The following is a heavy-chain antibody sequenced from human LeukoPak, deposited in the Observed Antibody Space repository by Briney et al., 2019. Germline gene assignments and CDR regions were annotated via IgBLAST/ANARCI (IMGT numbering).Heavy chain of an antibody. Sequence: PGASLRLSCAASGFTFSSYEMNWVRQAPGKGLEWISYISSAGTTKIYADSVKGRFTISRDNAKNSLYLQMNSLRAEDTAVYYCARDHWFDPWGHGTLVTVSS. CDR3: ARDHWFDP. J-gene: IGHJ5*02. CDR2: ISSAGTTK. CDR1: GFTFSSYE. V-gene: IGHV3-48*03.